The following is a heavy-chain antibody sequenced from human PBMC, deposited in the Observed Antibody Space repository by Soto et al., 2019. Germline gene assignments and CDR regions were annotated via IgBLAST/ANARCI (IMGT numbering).Heavy chain of an antibody. CDR3: ARLSGDHSAFFSYGMDA. V-gene: IGHV3-74*01. Sequence: PXGSLRLSCAASGVTFDTYWMNWVRQAPGKGPEWLSGINSDGTISSYADSVKGRFTISRDNARNTLSLQMNSLRADDTAVYYCARLSGDHSAFFSYGMDAWGQGTTVTVS. D-gene: IGHD2-21*01. CDR2: INSDGTIS. CDR1: GVTFDTYW. J-gene: IGHJ6*02.